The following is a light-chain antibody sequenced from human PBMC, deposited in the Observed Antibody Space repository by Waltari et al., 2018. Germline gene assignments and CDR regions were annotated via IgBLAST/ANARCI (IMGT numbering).Light chain of an antibody. V-gene: IGLV3-19*01. CDR2: GKN. CDR1: SLRSYY. Sequence: SSELTQDPAVSVALGQTVRITCQGDSLRSYYASWYQQKPGQAHVLVIYGKNNRPSGIPDRFSGYSSGNTASLTITGAQAEDEADYYCNSRDSSGNHVVFGGGTKLTVL. J-gene: IGLJ2*01. CDR3: NSRDSSGNHVV.